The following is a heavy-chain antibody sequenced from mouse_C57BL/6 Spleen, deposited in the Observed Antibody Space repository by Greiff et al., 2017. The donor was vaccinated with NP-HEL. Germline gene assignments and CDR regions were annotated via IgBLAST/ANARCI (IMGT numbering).Heavy chain of an antibody. CDR3: ARIYYDYDEAMDY. Sequence: EVQLQQSGPELVKPGASVKMSCKASGYTFTDYNMHWVKQSHGKSLEWIGYINPNNGGTSYNQKFKGKATLTVNKSSSTAYMELRSLTSEDSAVYYCARIYYDYDEAMDYWGQGTSVTVSS. CDR1: GYTFTDYN. CDR2: INPNNGGT. V-gene: IGHV1-22*01. J-gene: IGHJ4*01. D-gene: IGHD2-4*01.